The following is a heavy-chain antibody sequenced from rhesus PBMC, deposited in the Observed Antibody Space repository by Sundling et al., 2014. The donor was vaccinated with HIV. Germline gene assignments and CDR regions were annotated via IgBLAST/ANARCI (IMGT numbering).Heavy chain of an antibody. CDR1: GGSISDSHY. CDR2: IYGGGGST. J-gene: IGHJ4*01. V-gene: IGHV4-106*01. Sequence: QVQLQESGPGLVKPSETLSLTCAVSGGSISDSHYWSWIRQSPGMGLEWIGNIYGGGGSTYQNPSLKSRVTISKDTSKNQFSLRLNSVTAADTAVYFCARAKGWNYPFDSWGQGVLVTVSS. CDR3: ARAKGWNYPFDS. D-gene: IGHD1-1*01.